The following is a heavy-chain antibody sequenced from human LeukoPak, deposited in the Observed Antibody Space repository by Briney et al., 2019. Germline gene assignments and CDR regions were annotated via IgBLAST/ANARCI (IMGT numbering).Heavy chain of an antibody. D-gene: IGHD3-10*01. CDR1: GFSLSDSAMC. Sequence: ESGPTLVNPTQTLTLTCTFSGFSLSDSAMCVSWIRQPPGKALEWLARIDWDGDKHYTTSMKPRLTISKDTPKNQVVLTMTNMDPVDTATYYCARDGRSGTTGLDYWGQGILVTVSP. CDR3: ARDGRSGTTGLDY. J-gene: IGHJ4*02. CDR2: IDWDGDK. V-gene: IGHV2-70*11.